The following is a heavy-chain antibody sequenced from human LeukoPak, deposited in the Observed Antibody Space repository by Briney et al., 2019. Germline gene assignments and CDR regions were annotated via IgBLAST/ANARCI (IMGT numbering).Heavy chain of an antibody. CDR3: VSMGVDTTMVTPEYFQH. J-gene: IGHJ1*01. D-gene: IGHD5-18*01. CDR2: IYYSGST. CDR1: GGSISSSSYY. Sequence: PSETLSLTCTVSGGSISSSSYYWGWIRQPPGKGLEWIGTIYYSGSTYYNPSLKSRVTISVDTSKKQFSLKLSSVTAADTAVYYCVSMGVDTTMVTPEYFQHWGQGTLVTVSS. V-gene: IGHV4-39*01.